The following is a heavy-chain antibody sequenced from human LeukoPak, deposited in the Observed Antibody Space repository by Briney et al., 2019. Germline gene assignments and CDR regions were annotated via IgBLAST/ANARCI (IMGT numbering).Heavy chain of an antibody. V-gene: IGHV3-66*01. CDR2: IYSGGST. Sequence: GGSLRLSCAASEFTVSSNYMSWVRQAPGKGLEWVSVIYSGGSTYYADSVKGRFTISRDNSKNTLYLQMNSLRAEDTAVYYCARSASTGYSSGWYSANSRQYFDYWGQGPLVTVSS. J-gene: IGHJ4*02. CDR3: ARSASTGYSSGWYSANSRQYFDY. CDR1: EFTVSSNY. D-gene: IGHD6-19*01.